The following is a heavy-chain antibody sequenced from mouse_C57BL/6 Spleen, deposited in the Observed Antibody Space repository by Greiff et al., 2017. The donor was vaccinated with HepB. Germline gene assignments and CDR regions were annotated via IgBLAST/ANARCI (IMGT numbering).Heavy chain of an antibody. V-gene: IGHV5-4*01. CDR2: ISDGGSYT. J-gene: IGHJ3*01. Sequence: EVHLVESGGGLVKPGGSLKLSCAASGFTFSSYAMSWVRQTPEKRLEWVATISDGGSYTYYPDNVKGRFTISRDNAKNNLYLQMSHLKSEDTAMYYCARVGDDYDEGDWFAYWGQGTLVTVSA. D-gene: IGHD2-4*01. CDR1: GFTFSSYA. CDR3: ARVGDDYDEGDWFAY.